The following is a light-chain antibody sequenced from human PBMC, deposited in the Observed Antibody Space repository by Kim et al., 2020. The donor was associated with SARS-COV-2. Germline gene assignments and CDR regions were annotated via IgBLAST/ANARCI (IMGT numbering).Light chain of an antibody. Sequence: QSVLTQPPSVSAAPGQKVTISCSGSRCNIGSNPVSWYQQFPGTAPKLITYDNNKRPSGIPDRFSSSKSGTSATLGITGLRTGDEADYYCATWDSSLSVGVFGGGTQLTVL. J-gene: IGLJ3*02. CDR1: RCNIGSNP. CDR2: DNN. V-gene: IGLV1-51*01. CDR3: ATWDSSLSVGV.